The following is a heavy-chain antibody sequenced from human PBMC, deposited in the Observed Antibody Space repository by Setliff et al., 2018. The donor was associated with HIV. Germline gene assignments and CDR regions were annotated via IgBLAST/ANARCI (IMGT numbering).Heavy chain of an antibody. J-gene: IGHJ4*02. CDR2: ISWNSGSI. D-gene: IGHD3-22*01. V-gene: IGHV3-9*03. Sequence: GGSLRLSCAASGFTFGDYAMHWVRQAPGKGLEWVSGISWNSGSIGYADSVKGRFTISRDNAKNSLYLQMNGLRAEDMALYYCAKDFGNYDSSGLDYWGQGTLVTVS. CDR1: GFTFGDYA. CDR3: AKDFGNYDSSGLDY.